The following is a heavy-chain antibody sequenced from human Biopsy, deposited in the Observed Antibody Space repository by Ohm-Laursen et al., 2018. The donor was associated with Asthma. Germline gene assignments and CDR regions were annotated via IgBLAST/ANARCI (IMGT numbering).Heavy chain of an antibody. D-gene: IGHD2/OR15-2a*01. Sequence: SSLRLSCAASGFTFSEHGMHWVRQAPGKGLEWVAVIWHDGKNEYYADSVKGRFTISKDNSENTVYLLMNRLRAEDTAVYYCAREMRTSGSTNWYLWDVDYWGQGTLVTVSS. CDR3: AREMRTSGSTNWYLWDVDY. V-gene: IGHV3-33*01. J-gene: IGHJ4*02. CDR1: GFTFSEHG. CDR2: IWHDGKNE.